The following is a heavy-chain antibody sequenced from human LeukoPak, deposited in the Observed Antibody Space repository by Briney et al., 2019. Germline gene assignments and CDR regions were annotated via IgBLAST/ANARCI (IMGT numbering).Heavy chain of an antibody. CDR3: AKRPSDYGDYVSYFDY. V-gene: IGHV3-30*18. CDR2: ISDDGRRK. D-gene: IGHD4-17*01. CDR1: GFSFISYG. Sequence: GGSLKLSCAASGFSFISYGMHWVRQAPGKGLEWVGVISDDGRRKDYADSVKGRFTISRDHSKDTLYLQMNSLRAEDTAVYYCAKRPSDYGDYVSYFDYWGQGTLVTVSS. J-gene: IGHJ4*02.